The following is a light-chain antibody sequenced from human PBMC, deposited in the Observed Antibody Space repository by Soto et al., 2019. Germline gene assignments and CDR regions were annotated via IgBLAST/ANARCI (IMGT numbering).Light chain of an antibody. CDR2: GAS. CDR1: QSVSRNY. V-gene: IGKV3-20*01. CDR3: QQYGSTPLT. J-gene: IGKJ4*01. Sequence: EIGLTQSPGTLSLSPGGRATPSCRASQSVSRNYVAWYQQKPGQAPRLLIYGASSRASGIPDRFSGSGSGADFTLSITRLEPEDFALYYCQQYGSTPLTFGGGTKVDIK.